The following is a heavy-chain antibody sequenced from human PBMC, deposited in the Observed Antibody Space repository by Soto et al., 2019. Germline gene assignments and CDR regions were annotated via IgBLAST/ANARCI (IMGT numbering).Heavy chain of an antibody. D-gene: IGHD2-15*01. Sequence: PGGSLRLSCAASGFTFSDYYMDWVRQAPGKGLEWVGRTRNKANSYTTEYAASVKGRFTISRDDSKNSLYLQVNSLKTEDTAVYYFARESGPVVEGAIDAFDIWGQGTMVTVSS. CDR2: TRNKANSYTT. V-gene: IGHV3-72*01. CDR3: ARESGPVVEGAIDAFDI. CDR1: GFTFSDYY. J-gene: IGHJ3*02.